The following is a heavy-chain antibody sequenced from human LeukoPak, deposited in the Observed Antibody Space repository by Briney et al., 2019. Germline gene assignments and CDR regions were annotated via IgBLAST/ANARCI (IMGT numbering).Heavy chain of an antibody. Sequence: SETLSLTCTVSGGSISRYYWSWIRQLPGKGLERIGYKDYSESTNYNRSLKSRVTISVDTSKNQFSLKLSSVTAADTAVYYCARVYYSSSYDYWYFDLWGRGTLVTVSS. CDR2: KDYSEST. D-gene: IGHD6-13*01. J-gene: IGHJ2*01. CDR1: GGSISRYY. V-gene: IGHV4-59*01. CDR3: ARVYYSSSYDYWYFDL.